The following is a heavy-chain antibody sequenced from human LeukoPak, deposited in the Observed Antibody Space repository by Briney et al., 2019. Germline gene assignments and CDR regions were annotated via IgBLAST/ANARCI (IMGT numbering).Heavy chain of an antibody. D-gene: IGHD3-3*01. V-gene: IGHV4-59*01. Sequence: SETLSLTCTVSGAPISSSRWSWIRQPPGKGLEWIGYMYNSGNTKYNPSLKSRVIISGDTSKNQFSLRLSSVIAADTAVYYCARTQITIFGVVITKWYFDLWGRGTLVTVSS. J-gene: IGHJ2*01. CDR2: MYNSGNT. CDR1: GAPISSSR. CDR3: ARTQITIFGVVITKWYFDL.